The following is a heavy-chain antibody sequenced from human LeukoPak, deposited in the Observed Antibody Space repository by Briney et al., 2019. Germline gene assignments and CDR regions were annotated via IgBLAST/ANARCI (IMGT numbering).Heavy chain of an antibody. CDR3: ARGASSSP. V-gene: IGHV3-7*03. Sequence: PGGSLRLSCAASGFTFSNAWMSWVRQVPGKGLEWVANIKQDGSERNYVDSVKGRFTISRDNAKNSLYLQMNSLRAEDTAVYYCARGASSSPWGQGTLVTVSS. CDR1: GFTFSNAW. D-gene: IGHD6-13*01. J-gene: IGHJ5*02. CDR2: IKQDGSER.